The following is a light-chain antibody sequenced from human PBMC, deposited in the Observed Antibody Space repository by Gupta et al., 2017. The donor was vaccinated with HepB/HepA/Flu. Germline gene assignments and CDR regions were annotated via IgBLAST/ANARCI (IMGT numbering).Light chain of an antibody. Sequence: QSALPQPASVSGSPEQSITISCTGTSSDVGSYNLVSWFQQHPGKAPKLMIYEVSKRPSGVSNRFSGSKSGNTASLTISGLQAEDEADYYCCSYAGSSTWVFGGGTKLTAL. CDR3: CSYAGSSTWV. CDR2: EVS. J-gene: IGLJ3*02. CDR1: SSDVGSYNL. V-gene: IGLV2-23*02.